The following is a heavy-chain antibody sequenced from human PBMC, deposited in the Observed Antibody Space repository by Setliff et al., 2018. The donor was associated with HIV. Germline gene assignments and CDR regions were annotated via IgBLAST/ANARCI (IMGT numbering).Heavy chain of an antibody. J-gene: IGHJ4*02. Sequence: GASVKVSCKSSGYTFTDWFMHWVRQAPGQGLEWMGWISSYNGYTKYAQKVQDRVTMTKDTSTSTAYMELRSLRSDDTAVYYCARVSRSGWFFDWWGQGSLVTVSS. CDR1: GYTFTDWF. CDR3: ARVSRSGWFFDW. V-gene: IGHV1-18*01. CDR2: ISSYNGYT. D-gene: IGHD6-19*01.